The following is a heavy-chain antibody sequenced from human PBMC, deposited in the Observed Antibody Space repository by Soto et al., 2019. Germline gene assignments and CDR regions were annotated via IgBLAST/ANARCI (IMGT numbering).Heavy chain of an antibody. D-gene: IGHD3-10*01. Sequence: QVQLVQSGAEVKKPGASVKVSCKASGYTFSSYYMNWVRQAPGQGLEWMGIINPSGDSTSYAQKSXGXVXXTRDTSTSTVYMGLSSLRSEDTAVYYCARSGLVDYWGQGTLVTVSS. CDR2: INPSGDST. CDR3: ARSGLVDY. CDR1: GYTFSSYY. J-gene: IGHJ4*02. V-gene: IGHV1-46*01.